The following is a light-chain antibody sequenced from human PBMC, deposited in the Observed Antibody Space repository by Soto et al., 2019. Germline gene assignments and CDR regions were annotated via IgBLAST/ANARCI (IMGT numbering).Light chain of an antibody. V-gene: IGLV7-46*01. CDR3: LLSYTGRLYV. CDR1: TGPVTSGHY. Sequence: QAVVTQEPSLTVSPGGTVTLTCDWNTGPVTSGHYPYWFQQKPGQAPRALIYDTDNKHSWTPARFSGSLRGGTAALTLSGAQPEDEADYYCLLSYTGRLYVFGTGTKLTVL. CDR2: DTD. J-gene: IGLJ1*01.